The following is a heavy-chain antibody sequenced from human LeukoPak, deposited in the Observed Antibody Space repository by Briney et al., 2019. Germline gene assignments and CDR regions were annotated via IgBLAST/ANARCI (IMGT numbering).Heavy chain of an antibody. CDR1: GYTFTGYY. J-gene: IGHJ4*02. Sequence: ASVKVSCKASGYTFTGYYMHWVRQAPGQGLEWMGRINPNSGGTNYAQKFQGRVTMTRDTSISTAYMELSRLRSDDTAVYYCARADCSSTSCYVQFDYWGQGTLVTVSS. CDR3: ARADCSSTSCYVQFDY. D-gene: IGHD2-2*01. CDR2: INPNSGGT. V-gene: IGHV1-2*06.